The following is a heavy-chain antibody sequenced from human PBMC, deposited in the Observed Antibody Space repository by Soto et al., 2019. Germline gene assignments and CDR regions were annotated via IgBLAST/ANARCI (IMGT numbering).Heavy chain of an antibody. V-gene: IGHV3-15*01. Sequence: EVQLVESGGGLVKPGGSLRLSCAASGFSFSYAWMSWVRQAPGKGLEWVGRVKSMTDGGTTDYAAPVKGRFTISRDDLKTTVYLQMNSLKTEDTAVYYCTTDCSGGSCYPGAHYYYYGMDVWGPGTTVTVSS. D-gene: IGHD2-15*01. CDR2: VKSMTDGGTT. J-gene: IGHJ6*02. CDR3: TTDCSGGSCYPGAHYYYYGMDV. CDR1: GFSFSYAW.